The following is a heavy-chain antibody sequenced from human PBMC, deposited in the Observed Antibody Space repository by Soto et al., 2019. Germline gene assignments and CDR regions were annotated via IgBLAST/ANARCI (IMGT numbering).Heavy chain of an antibody. CDR1: GFSFSSYW. CDR3: AITTSTASYWFDP. J-gene: IGHJ5*02. CDR2: IKEDGGEQ. V-gene: IGHV3-7*03. Sequence: GGSLRLSCAASGFSFSSYWMSWVRQAPGKGPEWVANIKEDGGEQHYVDSVKGRFTISRDNTENSLFLQMNNLRAEDSAMYYCAITTSTASYWFDPLGPGT. D-gene: IGHD4-4*01.